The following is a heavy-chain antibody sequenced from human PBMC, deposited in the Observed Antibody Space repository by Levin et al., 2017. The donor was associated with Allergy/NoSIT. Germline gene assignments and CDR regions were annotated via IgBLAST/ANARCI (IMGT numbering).Heavy chain of an antibody. Sequence: LSLTCAASGFTFSNAWMSWVRQAPGKGLEWVGHIKSKTDGGTTDYAAPVKGRFTISRDDSKTTLHLQMNSLKTEDTAVYYCVTEYYGSYNYWGQGALVTVSS. V-gene: IGHV3-15*01. J-gene: IGHJ4*02. CDR3: VTEYYGSYNY. D-gene: IGHD3-10*01. CDR1: GFTFSNAW. CDR2: IKSKTDGGTT.